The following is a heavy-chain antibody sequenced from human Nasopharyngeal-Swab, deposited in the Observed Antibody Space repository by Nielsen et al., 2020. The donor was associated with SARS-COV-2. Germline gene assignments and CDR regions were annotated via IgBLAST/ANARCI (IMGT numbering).Heavy chain of an antibody. CDR3: ARDGGRGPYIVVVPAVDAFDI. CDR1: GFTFSSYW. J-gene: IGHJ3*02. Sequence: GESLKISCAASGFTFSSYWMSWVRQAPGKGLEWVANIKQDGGEKYYVDSVKGRFTISRDNAKNSLYLQMNSLRAEDTAVYYCARDGGRGPYIVVVPAVDAFDIWGQGTMVTVSS. CDR2: IKQDGGEK. D-gene: IGHD2-2*01. V-gene: IGHV3-7*01.